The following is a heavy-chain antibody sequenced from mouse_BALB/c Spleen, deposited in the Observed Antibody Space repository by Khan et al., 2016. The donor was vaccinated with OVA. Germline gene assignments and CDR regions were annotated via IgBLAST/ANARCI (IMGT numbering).Heavy chain of an antibody. CDR3: KRHGYVAWFTY. J-gene: IGHJ3*01. V-gene: IGHV1S135*01. Sequence: VQLKQSGPELMKPGASVKISCKASGYSFTSYYIHWVMQSHGKSLEWIGYIDPFSGDTTYNQKFKGKATLTVDKSSSTAYIHLSSLTSEDSAVYYCKRHGYVAWFTYWGQGTLVTVSA. CDR1: GYSFTSYY. CDR2: IDPFSGDT. D-gene: IGHD2-2*01.